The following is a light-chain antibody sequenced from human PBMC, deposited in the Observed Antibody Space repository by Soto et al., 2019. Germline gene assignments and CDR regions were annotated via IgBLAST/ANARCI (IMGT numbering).Light chain of an antibody. CDR3: QETYSDSIT. Sequence: DIQMTQSPSILSASVGDRVTITCRSSQTITNWLAWYQQKPGKAPRLLIYDASSLESWVPSRFSGSGSGTDFTLTISSLQPEDFATYYCQETYSDSITFGQGTRLEIK. CDR2: DAS. V-gene: IGKV1-5*01. CDR1: QTITNW. J-gene: IGKJ5*01.